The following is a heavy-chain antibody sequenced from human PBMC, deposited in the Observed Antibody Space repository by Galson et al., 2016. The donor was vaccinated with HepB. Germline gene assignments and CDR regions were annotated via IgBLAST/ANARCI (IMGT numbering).Heavy chain of an antibody. CDR1: GFTFTDYY. Sequence: SLRLSCAASGFTFTDYYMTWIRQAPGKGLEWVSYTSSSGSYTNYADSVKGRFTISRDNARKSLYLQMNSLRPDDTAVYYCAREDSSWYGYYGMDVWGQGTTVTVSS. D-gene: IGHD6-13*01. CDR3: AREDSSWYGYYGMDV. CDR2: TSSSGSYT. V-gene: IGHV3-11*06. J-gene: IGHJ6*02.